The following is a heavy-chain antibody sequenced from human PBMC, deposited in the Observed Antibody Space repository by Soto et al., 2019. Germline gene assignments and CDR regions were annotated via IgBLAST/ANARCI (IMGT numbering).Heavy chain of an antibody. D-gene: IGHD6-19*01. CDR1: GYTFTSYG. CDR2: ISAYNGNT. Sequence: GASVKVSCKASGYTFTSYGISWVRQAPGQGLEWMGWISAYNGNTNYAQKIQGRVTMTTDTSTSTAYMELRSLRSDDTAVYYCAREVVRVAGTRWFDPWGQGTLVTVSS. J-gene: IGHJ5*02. CDR3: AREVVRVAGTRWFDP. V-gene: IGHV1-18*01.